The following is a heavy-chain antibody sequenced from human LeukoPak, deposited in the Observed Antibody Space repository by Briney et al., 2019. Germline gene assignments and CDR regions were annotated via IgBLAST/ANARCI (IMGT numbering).Heavy chain of an antibody. CDR1: GGSFSGYY. CDR3: ARLDDYGAFDI. D-gene: IGHD4-17*01. CDR2: INHSGST. V-gene: IGHV4-34*01. J-gene: IGHJ3*02. Sequence: SETLSLTCAVYGGSFSGYYWSWLRQPPGKGLEWIGEINHSGSTNYNPSLKSRVTISVDTSKNQFSLKLSSVTAADTAVYYCARLDDYGAFDIWGQGTMVTVSS.